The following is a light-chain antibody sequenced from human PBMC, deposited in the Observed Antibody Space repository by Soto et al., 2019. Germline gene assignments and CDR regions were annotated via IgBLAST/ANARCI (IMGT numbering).Light chain of an antibody. CDR1: SSDVGGYHY. CDR2: DVS. Sequence: QSALTQPASVSGSPGQSITISCTGTSSDVGGYHYVSWYQQHPGQAPKLMIYDVSNRPSGVSNRFSGSQSGNTASLTISGLQAEDEADYYCSSYTSSTTVVFGGGTKLTVL. V-gene: IGLV2-14*01. J-gene: IGLJ2*01. CDR3: SSYTSSTTVV.